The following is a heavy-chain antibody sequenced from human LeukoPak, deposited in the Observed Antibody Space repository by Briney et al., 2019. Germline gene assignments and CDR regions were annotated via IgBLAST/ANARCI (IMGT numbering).Heavy chain of an antibody. CDR3: AKDRGYSYGTGGWFDP. J-gene: IGHJ5*02. Sequence: PGGSLRLSCAASGFTFSSYAMSWVRQAPGKGLEWVSAISGSGGSTYYADSVKGRFTISRDNSKNTLYLQMNSLGAEDTAVYYCAKDRGYSYGTGGWFDPWGQGTLVTVSS. CDR1: GFTFSSYA. CDR2: ISGSGGST. D-gene: IGHD5-18*01. V-gene: IGHV3-23*01.